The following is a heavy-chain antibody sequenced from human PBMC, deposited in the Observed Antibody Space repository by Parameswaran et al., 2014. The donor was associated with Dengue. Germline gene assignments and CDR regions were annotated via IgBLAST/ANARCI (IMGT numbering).Heavy chain of an antibody. CDR2: ITPIFGTA. Sequence: SWVRQAPGQGLEWMGGITPIFGTANYAQKFQGRVTITADESASTAYMELSSLRSEDTAVYYCARDTPSVMTTVTTIPFYYYYGMDVWGQGTTVTVSS. D-gene: IGHD4-17*01. V-gene: IGHV1-69*01. J-gene: IGHJ6*02. CDR3: ARDTPSVMTTVTTIPFYYYYGMDV.